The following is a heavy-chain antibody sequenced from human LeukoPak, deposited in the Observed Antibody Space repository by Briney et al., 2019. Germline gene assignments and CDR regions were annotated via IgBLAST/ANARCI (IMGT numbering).Heavy chain of an antibody. V-gene: IGHV4-31*03. Sequence: PSETLSLTCTVPGGSISSGGYYWSWIRQHPGKGLEWIGYIYYSGSTYYNPSLKSRVTISVDTSKNQFSLKLSSVTAADTAVYYCARSEITFGGVIVSFDYWGQGTLVTVSS. J-gene: IGHJ4*02. CDR2: IYYSGST. CDR1: GGSISSGGYY. CDR3: ARSEITFGGVIVSFDY. D-gene: IGHD3-16*02.